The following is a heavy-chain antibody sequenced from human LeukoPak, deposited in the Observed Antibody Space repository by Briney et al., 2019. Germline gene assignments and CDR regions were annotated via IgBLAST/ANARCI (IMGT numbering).Heavy chain of an antibody. CDR2: INTDGSSI. Sequence: GGSLRLSCAASGFTLGGYKMHWIRQAPGKGLAWVARINTDGSSITYADSVKGRFTISRDNAKNTLYLQMDSLRDEDTAVYYCTREAGWGPGYWGQGTLVTVSS. V-gene: IGHV3-74*01. J-gene: IGHJ4*02. D-gene: IGHD6-19*01. CDR1: GFTLGGYK. CDR3: TREAGWGPGY.